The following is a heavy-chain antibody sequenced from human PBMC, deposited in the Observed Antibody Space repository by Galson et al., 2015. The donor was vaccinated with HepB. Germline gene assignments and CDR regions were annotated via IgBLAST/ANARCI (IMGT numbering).Heavy chain of an antibody. CDR1: GYSFTSYW. CDR3: ARDTTPSYCGGDCYERSPWVY. Sequence: QSGAEVKKPGESLKISCKGSGYSFTSYWIGWVRQMPGKGLEWMGIIYPGDSDTRYSPSFQGQVTISADKSISTAYLQWSSLKASDTAMYYCARDTTPSYCGGDCYERSPWVYWGQGTLVTVSS. J-gene: IGHJ4*02. D-gene: IGHD2-21*01. CDR2: IYPGDSDT. V-gene: IGHV5-51*03.